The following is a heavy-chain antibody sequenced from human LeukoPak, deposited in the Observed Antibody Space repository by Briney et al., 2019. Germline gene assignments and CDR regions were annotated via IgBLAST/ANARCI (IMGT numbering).Heavy chain of an antibody. CDR3: ARVFPYSSSWYYYYYGMDV. V-gene: IGHV4-38-2*01. D-gene: IGHD6-13*01. Sequence: SETLSLTCAVSGYSISSGYYWGWIRQPPGKGLEWIGGIYHSGSTYYNPSLKSRVTISVDTSKNQFSLKLSSVTAADTAVYYCARVFPYSSSWYYYYYGMDVWGKGTTVTVSS. CDR1: GYSISSGYY. CDR2: IYHSGST. J-gene: IGHJ6*04.